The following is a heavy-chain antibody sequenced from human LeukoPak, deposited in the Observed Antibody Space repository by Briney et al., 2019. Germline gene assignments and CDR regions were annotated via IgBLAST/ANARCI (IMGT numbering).Heavy chain of an antibody. CDR2: ISAYNGNT. CDR1: GYTFTSYG. V-gene: IGHV1-18*01. CDR3: ARENTMVRGVRSANWFDP. J-gene: IGHJ5*02. D-gene: IGHD3-10*01. Sequence: ASVKVSCKASGYTFTSYGISWVRQAPGQGLEWMGWISAYNGNTNYAQKLQGRVTMTTDTSTSTAYMELSSLRSEDTAVYYCARENTMVRGVRSANWFDPWGQGTLVTVSS.